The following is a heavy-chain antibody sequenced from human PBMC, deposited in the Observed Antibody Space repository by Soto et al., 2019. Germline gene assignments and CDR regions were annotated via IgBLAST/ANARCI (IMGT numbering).Heavy chain of an antibody. CDR1: GDSVSSRSYY. D-gene: IGHD3-10*01. CDR2: FYYSGIT. J-gene: IGHJ4*02. Sequence: QVQLQESGPGLVKPSETLSLTCTVSGDSVSSRSYYWTWIRQPPGKGLEWIGYFYYSGITKYSPSLKSRVTISLDPSKNQVALRLSSVTAADTAGYYCARSYDGNSKGLDYWGQGTLVTVSS. CDR3: ARSYDGNSKGLDY. V-gene: IGHV4-61*01.